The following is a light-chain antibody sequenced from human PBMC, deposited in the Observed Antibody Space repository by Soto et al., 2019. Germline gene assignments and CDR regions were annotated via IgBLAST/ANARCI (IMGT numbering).Light chain of an antibody. CDR1: QSVLYSSNNKNY. J-gene: IGKJ2*01. Sequence: DTVMTQSPDSLAVSLGERATINCTSSQSVLYSSNNKNYIAWFQQKPGQPPKVLVYWASTRESGVPDRFSGSGSGTDFTLTISRLQAEDVAVYYCLQYYSSLYTFGQGTKLEIK. V-gene: IGKV4-1*01. CDR3: LQYYSSLYT. CDR2: WAS.